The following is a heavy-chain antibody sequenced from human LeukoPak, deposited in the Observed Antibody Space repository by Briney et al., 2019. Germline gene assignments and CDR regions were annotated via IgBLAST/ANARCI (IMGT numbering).Heavy chain of an antibody. CDR2: ISSASTYI. V-gene: IGHV3-21*01. D-gene: IGHD3-10*01. Sequence: PGGSLRLSCAASGFIFSTYSMAWVRQPPGKGLEWVSSISSASTYIYYADSMKGRFTISKDNAKNSLYLQMNSLRAEDTAVYYCAREQTYYNSGTYYNVLDYWGQGTLVTVSS. CDR1: GFIFSTYS. J-gene: IGHJ4*02. CDR3: AREQTYYNSGTYYNVLDY.